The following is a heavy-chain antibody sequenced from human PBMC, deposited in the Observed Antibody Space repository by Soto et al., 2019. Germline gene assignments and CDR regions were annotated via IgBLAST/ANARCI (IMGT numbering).Heavy chain of an antibody. Sequence: QVQLVQSGAEVREPGSSVKVSCKASGGTFRTYSITWVRQAPGQGLEWMGKINPILDIANYAQKFQGRVTKTSYKCTSXAXMXXNSLRSEDTAVYYCARGPVVVVPDDMFTRHNWFDPWGQGTRGTVS. CDR1: GGTFRTYS. J-gene: IGHJ5*02. D-gene: IGHD2-2*01. V-gene: IGHV1-69*02. CDR2: INPILDIA. CDR3: ARGPVVVVPDDMFTRHNWFDP.